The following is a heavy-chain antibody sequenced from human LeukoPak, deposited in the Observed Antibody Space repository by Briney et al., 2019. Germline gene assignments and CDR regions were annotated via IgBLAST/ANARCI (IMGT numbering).Heavy chain of an antibody. V-gene: IGHV3-23*01. Sequence: GGSLRLSYAASGFTFSSNAMSWVRQAPGKGLEWVSAISGSGGSTYYADSVKGRFTISRDNSKNTLYLQMNSLRAEDTAVYYCAKDQRGYCSGGSCYSIDYWGQGTLVTVSS. J-gene: IGHJ4*02. CDR1: GFTFSSNA. CDR2: ISGSGGST. CDR3: AKDQRGYCSGGSCYSIDY. D-gene: IGHD2-15*01.